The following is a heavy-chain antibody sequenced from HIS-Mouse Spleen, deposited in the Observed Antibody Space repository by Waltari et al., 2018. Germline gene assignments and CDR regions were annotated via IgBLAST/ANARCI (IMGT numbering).Heavy chain of an antibody. J-gene: IGHJ4*02. CDR3: AKASSGWLDY. CDR1: GFTFSSYG. V-gene: IGHV3-30*18. CDR2: RSDDGSNK. D-gene: IGHD6-19*01. Sequence: QVQLVESGGGVVQPGRSLRLSCAASGFTFSSYGMHWVRQAPGKGRGWVAVRSDDGSNKYYADAVKGRFTISRDNSKNTLYLQMNSLRAEDTAVYYCAKASSGWLDYWGQGTLVTVSS.